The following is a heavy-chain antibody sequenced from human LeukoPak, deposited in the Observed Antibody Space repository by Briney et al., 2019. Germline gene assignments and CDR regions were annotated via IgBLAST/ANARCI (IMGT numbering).Heavy chain of an antibody. CDR1: GFTFSSYG. CDR2: IWYDGSNK. Sequence: GGSLRLSCAASGFTFSSYGMHWVRQAPGKGLEWVAVIWYDGSNKYYADSVKGRFTISRDNSKNTLYLQMNSLRAEDTAVYYCARDRREEGFDYWGQGTLVTVSS. J-gene: IGHJ4*02. CDR3: ARDRREEGFDY. D-gene: IGHD3-10*01. V-gene: IGHV3-33*01.